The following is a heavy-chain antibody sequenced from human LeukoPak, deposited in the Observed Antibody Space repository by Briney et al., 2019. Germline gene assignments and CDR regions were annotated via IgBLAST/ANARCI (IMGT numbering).Heavy chain of an antibody. CDR1: GYTFTSYD. Sequence: ASVKVSCKASGYTFTSYDINWVRQATGQGLEWMGWMNPNSGNTGYAQKFQGRVTITRNTSISTAYMELSSLRSEDTAVYYCARGLSYYYDSSGYYHNWFDPWGQGTLVTVSS. V-gene: IGHV1-8*03. D-gene: IGHD3-22*01. CDR2: MNPNSGNT. J-gene: IGHJ5*02. CDR3: ARGLSYYYDSSGYYHNWFDP.